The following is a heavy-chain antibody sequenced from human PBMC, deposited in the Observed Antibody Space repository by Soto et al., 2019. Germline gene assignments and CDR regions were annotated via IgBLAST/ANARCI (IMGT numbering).Heavy chain of an antibody. Sequence: SETLSLTCTVSGGSISSSSYYWGWIRQPPGKGLEWIGSIYYSGSTYYNPSLKSRVTISVDMSKNQFSLKLSSVTAADTAVYYCARAVPANRTHDYWGQGTLVNVSS. CDR2: IYYSGST. J-gene: IGHJ4*02. CDR1: GGSISSSSYY. D-gene: IGHD2-2*01. CDR3: ARAVPANRTHDY. V-gene: IGHV4-39*01.